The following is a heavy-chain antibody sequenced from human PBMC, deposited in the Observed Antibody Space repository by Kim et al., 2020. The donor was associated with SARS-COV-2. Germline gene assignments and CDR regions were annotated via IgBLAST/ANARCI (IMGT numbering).Heavy chain of an antibody. Sequence: SVKVSCKASGGTFSSYTISWVRQAPGQGLEWMGRIIPILGIANYAQKFQGRVTITADKSTSTAYMELSSLRSEDTAVYYCARDVAATSGYYGSGSYGGPNWFDPWGQGTLVTVSS. D-gene: IGHD3-10*01. CDR3: ARDVAATSGYYGSGSYGGPNWFDP. CDR2: IIPILGIA. J-gene: IGHJ5*02. CDR1: GGTFSSYT. V-gene: IGHV1-69*04.